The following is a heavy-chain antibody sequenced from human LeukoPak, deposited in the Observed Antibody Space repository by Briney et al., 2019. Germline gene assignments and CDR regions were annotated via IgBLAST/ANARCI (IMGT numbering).Heavy chain of an antibody. CDR1: GFTVSSNY. CDR2: IYSGGST. V-gene: IGHV3-66*01. Sequence: GGSLRLSCAASGFTVSSNYMSWVRQAPGKGLEWVSVIYSGGSTYYADSVRGRFTISRDNSKNTLYLQMNSLRAEDTAVYYCARDIGVGATTTFDYWGQGTLVTVSS. CDR3: ARDIGVGATTTFDY. D-gene: IGHD1-26*01. J-gene: IGHJ4*02.